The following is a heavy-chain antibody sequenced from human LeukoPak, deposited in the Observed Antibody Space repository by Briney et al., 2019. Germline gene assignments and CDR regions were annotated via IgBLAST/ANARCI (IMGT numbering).Heavy chain of an antibody. CDR3: AGLVGRYSSGLYYYYFDY. CDR2: MYLSGTT. J-gene: IGHJ4*02. V-gene: IGHV4-4*02. Sequence: SETLSLTCTVSGDSISSLDLWSWVRQPPGKGLEWIGEMYLSGTTHSNPSVKSRVTISIDKSKNQFFLNLSSVTAADTAVYYCAGLVGRYSSGLYYYYFDYWGQGTLVTVSS. D-gene: IGHD3-22*01. CDR1: GDSISSLDL.